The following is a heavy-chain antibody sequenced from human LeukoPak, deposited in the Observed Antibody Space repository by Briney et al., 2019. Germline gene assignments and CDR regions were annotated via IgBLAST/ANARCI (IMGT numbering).Heavy chain of an antibody. CDR1: GGSFSGYY. D-gene: IGHD5-12*01. CDR3: ARGSRDGYRFDY. CDR2: INHSGST. J-gene: IGHJ4*02. Sequence: TTSETLSLTCAVYGGSFSGYYWSWIRQPPVKGLEWIGEINHSGSTNYNPSLKSRVTISVDTSKNQFSLKLSSVTAADTAVYYCARGSRDGYRFDYWGQGTLVTVSS. V-gene: IGHV4-34*01.